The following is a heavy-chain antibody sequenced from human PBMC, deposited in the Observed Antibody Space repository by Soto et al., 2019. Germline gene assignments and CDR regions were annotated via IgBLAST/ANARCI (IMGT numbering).Heavy chain of an antibody. CDR2: IWYDGSTK. J-gene: IGHJ4*02. V-gene: IGHV3-33*01. CDR1: GFTFSSYG. D-gene: IGHD4-17*01. Sequence: QVQLVESGGGVVQPGRSLRLSCAASGFTFSSYGMHWVRQAPGKGLEWVAVIWYDGSTKNYADSVKGRFTISRDNSKNTLDLQMNSRRAEDTSVYYWAREWGGDYLFDYWGQGTLVTVSS. CDR3: AREWGGDYLFDY.